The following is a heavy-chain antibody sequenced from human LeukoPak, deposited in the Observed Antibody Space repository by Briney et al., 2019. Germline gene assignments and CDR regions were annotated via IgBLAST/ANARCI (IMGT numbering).Heavy chain of an antibody. D-gene: IGHD5-18*01. CDR1: GYTFTGYY. J-gene: IGHJ4*02. V-gene: IGHV1-2*02. Sequence: EASVKVSCKASGYTFTGYYIHWVRQAPGQGLEWMGWINPNSGGTQYAQKFQGRVTMTRDTSISTAYMEVSRLRSDDTAVYYCARDPGYSSPRGDYWGQGTLVTVSS. CDR3: ARDPGYSSPRGDY. CDR2: INPNSGGT.